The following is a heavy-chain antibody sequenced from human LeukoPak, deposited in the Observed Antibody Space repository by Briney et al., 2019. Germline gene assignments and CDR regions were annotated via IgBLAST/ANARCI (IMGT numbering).Heavy chain of an antibody. CDR3: AKTIGYCSSTSCYTPIDY. J-gene: IGHJ4*02. CDR2: ISGSGGST. V-gene: IGHV3-23*01. CDR1: GFTFSSYA. D-gene: IGHD2-2*02. Sequence: GGSLRLSCAASGFTFSSYAMSWVRQAPGKGLEWVSAISGSGGSTYYADSVKGRFTISRDNSKNTLYLQMNSLRAEDTAVYYCAKTIGYCSSTSCYTPIDYWGQGTLVTVSS.